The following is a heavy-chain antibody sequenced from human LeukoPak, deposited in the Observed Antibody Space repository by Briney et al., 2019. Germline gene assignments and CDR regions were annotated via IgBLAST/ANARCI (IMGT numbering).Heavy chain of an antibody. J-gene: IGHJ5*02. D-gene: IGHD3-10*01. CDR3: ARVSGSGSYYNDYNWFDP. V-gene: IGHV3-48*04. CDR2: ISGSSSTI. CDR1: GFTFSSYS. Sequence: GGSLRLSCAASGFTFSSYSMNLGRQAPGKGLEWVSYISGSSSTIYYADSVKGRFTISRDNAKNSPYLQMNSRRAEDTAVYYCARVSGSGSYYNDYNWFDPWGQGTLVTVSS.